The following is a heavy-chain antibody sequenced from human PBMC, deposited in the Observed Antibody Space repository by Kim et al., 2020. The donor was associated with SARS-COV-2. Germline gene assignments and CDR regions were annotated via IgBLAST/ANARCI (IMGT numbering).Heavy chain of an antibody. CDR3: AKPLGRRMPLICAFDI. V-gene: IGHV3-23*01. Sequence: GGSLRLSCAASGFTFSSYAMSWVRQAPGKGLEWVSAISGSGGSTYYADSVKGRFTISRDNSKNTLYLQMNSLRAEDTAVYYCAKPLGRRMPLICAFDIWGQGTMVTVSS. J-gene: IGHJ3*02. CDR2: ISGSGGST. CDR1: GFTFSSYA. D-gene: IGHD2-2*01.